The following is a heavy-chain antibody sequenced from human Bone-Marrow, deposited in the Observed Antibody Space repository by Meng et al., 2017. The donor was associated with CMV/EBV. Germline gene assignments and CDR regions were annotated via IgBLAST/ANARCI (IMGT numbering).Heavy chain of an antibody. CDR3: ASSYYYDSSGYYWDAFDI. CDR2: IYPGDSDT. CDR1: GYSFTSYW. D-gene: IGHD3-22*01. Sequence: GEYLKISCKGSGYSFTSYWIGWVRQMPGKGLEWMGIIYPGDSDTRYSPSFQGQVTISADKSISTAYLQWSSLKASDTAMYYCASSYYYDSSGYYWDAFDIWGQGTMVTVSS. V-gene: IGHV5-51*01. J-gene: IGHJ3*02.